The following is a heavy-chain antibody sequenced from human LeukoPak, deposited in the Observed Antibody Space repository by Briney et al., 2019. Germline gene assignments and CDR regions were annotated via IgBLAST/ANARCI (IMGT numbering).Heavy chain of an antibody. CDR1: GFTFSSYA. CDR3: ARDGSGYDYPPDY. CDR2: IYQDGNER. D-gene: IGHD5-12*01. V-gene: IGHV3-7*03. Sequence: GGPLRLSCAASGFTFSSYAMHWVRQAPGKGLEWVASIYQDGNERYYVDSVKGRFTISRDNAKNSLYLQMNSLRVEDTAVYYCARDGSGYDYPPDYWGQGTLVTVSS. J-gene: IGHJ4*02.